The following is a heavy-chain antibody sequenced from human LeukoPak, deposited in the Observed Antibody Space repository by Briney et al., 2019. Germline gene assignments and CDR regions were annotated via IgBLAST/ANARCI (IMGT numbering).Heavy chain of an antibody. CDR2: IKQDGSEK. CDR1: GFTFSSYW. J-gene: IGHJ4*02. D-gene: IGHD3-22*01. CDR3: ASDGYDSSGYYFHMAY. Sequence: GGSLRLSCAASGFTFSSYWMSWVRQAPGKGLEWVANIKQDGSEKYYVDSVKGRFTASRDNAKNSLYLQMNSLRAEDTAVYYCASDGYDSSGYYFHMAYWGQGTLVTVSS. V-gene: IGHV3-7*01.